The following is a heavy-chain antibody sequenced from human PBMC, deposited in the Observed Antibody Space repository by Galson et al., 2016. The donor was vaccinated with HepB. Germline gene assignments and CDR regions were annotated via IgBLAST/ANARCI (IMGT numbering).Heavy chain of an antibody. V-gene: IGHV3-30*18. Sequence: SLRLSCAASGFTFSSYDIHWVRQAPGKGLERVAFISYDGTNKYYADSVKGRFTISRDNSKNTLYLQMNRLRAEDTAVYYCAKGGYYDDYALDYWGQGTLVTVSS. D-gene: IGHD4-17*01. CDR3: AKGGYYDDYALDY. CDR1: GFTFSSYD. CDR2: ISYDGTNK. J-gene: IGHJ4*02.